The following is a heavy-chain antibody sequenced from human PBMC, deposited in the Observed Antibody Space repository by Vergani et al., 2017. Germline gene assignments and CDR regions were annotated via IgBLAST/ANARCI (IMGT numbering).Heavy chain of an antibody. D-gene: IGHD3-16*01. CDR2: NYHSGST. CDR3: ARVYYGDVWGSYEGWFDP. CDR1: GYSISSGYY. V-gene: IGHV4-38-2*02. Sequence: QVQLQESGPGLVKPSETLSLTCTVSGYSISSGYYWGWIRQPPGKGLEWIGSNYHSGSTYYNPSLKSRVTISVDTSKNQFSLKLSSVTDTDTAVYYCARVYYGDVWGSYEGWFDPWDQGTLVVFSA. J-gene: IGHJ5*02.